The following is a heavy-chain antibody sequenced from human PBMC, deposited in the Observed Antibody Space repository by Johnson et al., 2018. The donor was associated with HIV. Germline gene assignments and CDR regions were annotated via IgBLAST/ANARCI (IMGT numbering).Heavy chain of an antibody. CDR2: ISYAGPNK. Sequence: QVQVVESGGGLVQPGGSLRLSCAASGFTVSSNYMSWVRQAPGKGLEWVAFISYAGPNKYYADSVKGRFTISRDNSKNTRYPQMNSLRAEDTALYYCARQTLRAFDIWGQGTMVTVSS. V-gene: IGHV3-30-3*01. CDR3: ARQTLRAFDI. J-gene: IGHJ3*02. CDR1: GFTVSSNY.